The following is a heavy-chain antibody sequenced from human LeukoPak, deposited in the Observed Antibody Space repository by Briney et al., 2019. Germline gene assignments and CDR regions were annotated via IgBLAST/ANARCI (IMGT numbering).Heavy chain of an antibody. J-gene: IGHJ4*02. V-gene: IGHV3-21*04. CDR1: GFTFSSYA. D-gene: IGHD5-12*01. Sequence: GGSLRLSCAASGFTFSSYAMSWVRQAPGKGLEWVSCISSSSRYTYYADSVKGRFIISRDNSKNTLYLQMYSLRVEDTAVYFCVGGEWLRSGLGYWGQGTLVTVSS. CDR2: ISSSSRYT. CDR3: VGGEWLRSGLGY.